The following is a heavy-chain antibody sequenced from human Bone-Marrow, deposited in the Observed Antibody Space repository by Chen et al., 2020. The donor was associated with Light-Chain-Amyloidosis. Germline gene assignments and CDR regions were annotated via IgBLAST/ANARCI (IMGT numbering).Heavy chain of an antibody. D-gene: IGHD5-12*01. CDR3: ARRRDGYNFDY. V-gene: IGHV5-51*01. Sequence: EVQLEQSGPEVKKPGESLKISCKGSGSTFPNYWIGWVRQMPGKGLEWMGVIYPDDSDARYSPSFEGQVTISADKSITTASLQWRGLKASDTAMYYCARRRDGYNFDYWGQGTLVTVSS. CDR1: GSTFPNYW. J-gene: IGHJ4*02. CDR2: IYPDDSDA.